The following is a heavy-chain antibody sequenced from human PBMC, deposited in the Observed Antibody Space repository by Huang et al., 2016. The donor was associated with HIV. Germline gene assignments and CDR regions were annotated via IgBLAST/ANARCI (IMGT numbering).Heavy chain of an antibody. CDR2: RNPNTGNT. J-gene: IGHJ4*02. V-gene: IGHV1-8*02. D-gene: IGHD4-17*01. CDR1: GYTFTNYD. CDR3: ARSAYGDLDY. Sequence: QVHLVQSGAEVQKPGASVKVSCKASGYTFTNYDINWVRQAPGRGLEWRGGRNPNTGNTGFAKSVQGRVTMTRKTSITTAYMELTSLTSEDTAVYYCARSAYGDLDYWGLGTLVIVSS.